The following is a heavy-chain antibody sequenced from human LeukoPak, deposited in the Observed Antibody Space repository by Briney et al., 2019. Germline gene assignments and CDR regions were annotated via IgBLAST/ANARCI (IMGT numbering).Heavy chain of an antibody. CDR3: ARGQWLYNWFDP. D-gene: IGHD6-19*01. CDR1: GGSISYYY. Sequence: SETLSLTCTVPGGSISYYYWNWIRQPPGKGLEWIGYIYTGNTNYNPSLKSRVTISVDTSKNQFSLKLSSVTAADTAVYYCARGQWLYNWFDPWGQGTLVTVSS. CDR2: IYTGNT. J-gene: IGHJ5*02. V-gene: IGHV4-59*12.